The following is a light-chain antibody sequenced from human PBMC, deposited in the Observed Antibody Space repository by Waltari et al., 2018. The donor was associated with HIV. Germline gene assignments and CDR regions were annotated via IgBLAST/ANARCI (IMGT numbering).Light chain of an antibody. Sequence: SYELTQPPSVSVSPGQTARITCSGDALPRKYAYWYQQKSGQAPVLVIYEDNRRPSGIPERISGSSSGTMATLTISGAQVEDEGDYYCYSTDDSGNPLAVFGGGTQLTVL. CDR3: YSTDDSGNPLAV. CDR2: EDN. V-gene: IGLV3-10*01. CDR1: ALPRKY. J-gene: IGLJ7*01.